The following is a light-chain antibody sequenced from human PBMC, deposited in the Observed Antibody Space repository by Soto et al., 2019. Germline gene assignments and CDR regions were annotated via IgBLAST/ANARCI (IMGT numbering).Light chain of an antibody. CDR3: QHANSCPYT. J-gene: IGKJ2*01. V-gene: IGKV1-12*01. CDR1: QGISNW. Sequence: DIQMTQSPSSVSASVGDRVTITCRASQGISNWLAWYQQKAGKAPKLPIYATSTLQSVVPSSFRGSGSWTEFTLSNSSLQPEDVATYYCQHANSCPYTFGQGTKLEIK. CDR2: ATS.